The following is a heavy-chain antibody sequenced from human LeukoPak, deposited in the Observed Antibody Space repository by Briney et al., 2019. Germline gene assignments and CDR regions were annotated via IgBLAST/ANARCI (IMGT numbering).Heavy chain of an antibody. CDR3: ARGGRVTTYGKRTSYWFDP. Sequence: SVKVSCKASGGTFSSYAISWVRQAPGQGLEWMGGIIPIFGTANYAQKFQGRVTITTDESTSTAYTELSSLRSEDTAVYYCARGGRVTTYGKRTSYWFDPWGQGTLVTVSS. V-gene: IGHV1-69*05. CDR2: IIPIFGTA. J-gene: IGHJ5*02. D-gene: IGHD4-11*01. CDR1: GGTFSSYA.